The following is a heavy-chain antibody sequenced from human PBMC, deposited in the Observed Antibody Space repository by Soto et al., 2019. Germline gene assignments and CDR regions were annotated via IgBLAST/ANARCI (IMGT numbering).Heavy chain of an antibody. J-gene: IGHJ3*02. CDR1: GFTFSSYS. D-gene: IGHD3-22*01. CDR2: ISSSSSTI. CDR3: ARKYYYDSSGLHDAFDI. V-gene: IGHV3-48*02. Sequence: GGSLRLSCAASGFTFSSYSMNWVRQAPGKRLEWVSYISSSSSTIYYADSVKGRFTISRDSAKNSLYLQMNSLRDEDTAVYYCARKYYYDSSGLHDAFDIWGQGTMVTVSS.